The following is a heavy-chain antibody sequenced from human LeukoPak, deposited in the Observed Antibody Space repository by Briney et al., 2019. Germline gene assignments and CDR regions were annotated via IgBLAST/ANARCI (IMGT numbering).Heavy chain of an antibody. V-gene: IGHV5-51*01. CDR1: EYSFTSYL. D-gene: IGHD6-13*01. CDR2: IYPGDYDT. Sequence: GESLKTSCEGSEYSFTSYLIGWGRQMPGKGLEWVGIIYPGDYDTRYSPSFQGQVTISADKSISTAYLQWSSLKASDTAMYYCARLAGDEYFQHWGKGTLVTVSS. J-gene: IGHJ1*01. CDR3: ARLAGDEYFQH.